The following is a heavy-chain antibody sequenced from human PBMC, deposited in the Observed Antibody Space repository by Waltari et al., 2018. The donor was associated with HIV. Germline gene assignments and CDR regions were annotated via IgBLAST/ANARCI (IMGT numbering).Heavy chain of an antibody. CDR1: GYSISSGYY. CDR3: ARDGVVPAAIVEGWFDP. J-gene: IGHJ5*02. D-gene: IGHD2-2*01. CDR2: IYHSGST. V-gene: IGHV4-38-2*02. Sequence: QVQLQESGPGLVKPSETLSLTCTVSGYSISSGYYWGWIRQPPGKGLEWIGSIYHSGSTYYNPSLKSRVTISVDTSKNQFSLKLSSVTAADTAVYYCARDGVVPAAIVEGWFDPWGQGTLVTVSS.